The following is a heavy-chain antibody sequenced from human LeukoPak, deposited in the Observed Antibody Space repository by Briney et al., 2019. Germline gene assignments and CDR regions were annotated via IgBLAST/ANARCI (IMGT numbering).Heavy chain of an antibody. CDR3: ERVRHYYYDSSVEGYNFDY. CDR1: GYTFTGYY. V-gene: IGHV1-2*02. CDR2: INPNSGGT. J-gene: IGHJ4*02. D-gene: IGHD3-22*01. Sequence: ASVKVSCKASGYTFTGYYMNWVLQAPGQGLEWMGWINPNSGGTNYAEKLQGRVTMTTDTSISTPYMELSRLRSDDTAVYYCERVRHYYYDSSVEGYNFDYWGKGMMVTV.